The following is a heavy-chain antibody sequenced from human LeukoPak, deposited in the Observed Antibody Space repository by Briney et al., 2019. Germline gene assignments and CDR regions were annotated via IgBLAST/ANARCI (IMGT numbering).Heavy chain of an antibody. J-gene: IGHJ6*03. D-gene: IGHD6-13*01. CDR2: IYYSGST. CDR1: GGSISSYY. Sequence: SETLSLTCTVSGGSISSYYWSWIRQPPGKGLEWIGYIYYSGSTNYNPSLKSRVTISVDTSKNQFSLKLSSVTAADTAVYYCARDSVVGAAAGPYYYYYYMDVWGKGTTVTVSS. CDR3: ARDSVVGAAAGPYYYYYYMDV. V-gene: IGHV4-59*01.